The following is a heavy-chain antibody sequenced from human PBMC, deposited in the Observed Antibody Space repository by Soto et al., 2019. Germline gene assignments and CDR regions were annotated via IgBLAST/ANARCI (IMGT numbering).Heavy chain of an antibody. CDR2: ISSSSSTI. Sequence: GESLRLSCAASGFTFSSYSMNWVRQAPGKGLEWVSYISSSSSTIYYADSVKGRFTISRDNAKNSLYLQMNSLRDEDTAVYYCARDFSYYYGSGSYYGDYWGQGTLVTVSS. CDR1: GFTFSSYS. J-gene: IGHJ4*02. CDR3: ARDFSYYYGSGSYYGDY. D-gene: IGHD3-10*01. V-gene: IGHV3-48*02.